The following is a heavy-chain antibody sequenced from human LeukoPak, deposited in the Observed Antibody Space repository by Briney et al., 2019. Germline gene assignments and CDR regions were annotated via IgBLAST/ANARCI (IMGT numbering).Heavy chain of an antibody. CDR2: ITKGGDGT. J-gene: IGHJ4*02. CDR1: GFTVSSNY. Sequence: PGGSLRLSCAASGFTVSSNYMSWVRQAPGKGLEWVSSITKGGDGTFYADSVKGRFAISRDNSRDTVFLEMNSLRVEDSALYYCAGDHVGKPDYYDAGAPNYWGQGTLVTVSS. CDR3: AGDHVGKPDYYDAGAPNY. D-gene: IGHD3-10*01. V-gene: IGHV3-53*01.